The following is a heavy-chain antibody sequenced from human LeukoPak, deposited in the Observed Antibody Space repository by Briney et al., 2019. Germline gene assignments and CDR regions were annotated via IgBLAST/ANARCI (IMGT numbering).Heavy chain of an antibody. CDR2: IYSGGST. Sequence: GGSLRLSCAASGFTVSSNYMSWARQAPGKGLEWVSVIYSGGSTYYADSVKGRFTISRHNSKNTLYLQMNSLRAEDTAVYYCARMYSGSYPYYFDYWGQGTLVTVSS. CDR3: ARMYSGSYPYYFDY. CDR1: GFTVSSNY. D-gene: IGHD1-26*01. J-gene: IGHJ4*02. V-gene: IGHV3-53*04.